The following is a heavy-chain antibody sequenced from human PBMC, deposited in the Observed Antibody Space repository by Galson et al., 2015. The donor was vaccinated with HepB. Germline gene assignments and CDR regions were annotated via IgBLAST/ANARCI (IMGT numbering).Heavy chain of an antibody. CDR2: IYYSGSN. J-gene: IGHJ4*02. V-gene: IGHV4-39*07. CDR3: GRYSYGYVGYGFDY. Sequence: ETLSLTCTVSGGSISISSYYWGWIRQPPGKGLEWIANIYYSGSNYHNPSLKSRVIISIDTSKKQFSLKLSSVTAADTAVYYCGRYSYGYVGYGFDYWGRGTLVTVSS. D-gene: IGHD5-18*01. CDR1: GGSISISSYY.